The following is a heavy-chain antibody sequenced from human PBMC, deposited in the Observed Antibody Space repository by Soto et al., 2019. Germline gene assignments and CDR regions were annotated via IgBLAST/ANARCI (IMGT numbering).Heavy chain of an antibody. CDR2: MNPNSGNT. V-gene: IGHV1-8*01. CDR1: GYTFTSYD. J-gene: IGHJ5*02. CDR3: VREVTTGTYYNWFNP. Sequence: ASLKVSCKASGYTFTSYDINWVRQATGQGLEWMGWMNPNSGNTGYAQKFQGRVTMTRNTSISTAYMELSSLRSEDTAVYYCVREVTTGTYYNWFNPWGQGTLVTVSS. D-gene: IGHD1-1*01.